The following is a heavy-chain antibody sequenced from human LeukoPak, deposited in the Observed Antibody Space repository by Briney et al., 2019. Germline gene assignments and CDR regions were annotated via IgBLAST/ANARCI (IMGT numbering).Heavy chain of an antibody. Sequence: KTGGSLRLSCAASGFTFSDYYMSWIRQAPGKGLEWVSYISGSSNIKHFADSVKGRFNISRDNAKESLFLQMDSLRVEDTAIYYCARGIFFGSGTQSFDYWGQGTLVTVSS. J-gene: IGHJ4*02. V-gene: IGHV3-11*04. CDR2: ISGSSNIK. D-gene: IGHD3-10*01. CDR3: ARGIFFGSGTQSFDY. CDR1: GFTFSDYY.